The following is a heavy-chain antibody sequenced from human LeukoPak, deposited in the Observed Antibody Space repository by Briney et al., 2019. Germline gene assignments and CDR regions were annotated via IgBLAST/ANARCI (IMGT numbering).Heavy chain of an antibody. CDR3: TTDPPRYCSSASCYTGY. CDR1: GFTFNSAW. CDR2: IKSKTDGGTT. V-gene: IGHV3-15*01. D-gene: IGHD2-2*01. J-gene: IGHJ4*02. Sequence: GGSLRLSCAASGFTFNSAWMTWVRQAPGKGLEWVGRIKSKTDGGTTHYGAPVKGRFTISRDDSKNTLYLQMNSLKTEDTAVYYCTTDPPRYCSSASCYTGYWGQGTLVTVSS.